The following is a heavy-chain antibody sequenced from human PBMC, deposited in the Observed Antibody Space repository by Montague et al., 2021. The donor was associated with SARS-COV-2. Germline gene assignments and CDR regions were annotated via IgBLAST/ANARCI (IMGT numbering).Heavy chain of an antibody. D-gene: IGHD6-19*01. Sequence: SETLSLTCTVSSDSISIYYWSWIRQPPGKGLEWIGYVYYSGSTNYNPSLKSRVTMSVDTPKNQFSLKLMSVTAADTAVYYCARGERGAWYNHYFDYWGQGALVTVSS. CDR3: ARGERGAWYNHYFDY. CDR2: VYYSGST. V-gene: IGHV4-59*13. CDR1: SDSISIYY. J-gene: IGHJ4*02.